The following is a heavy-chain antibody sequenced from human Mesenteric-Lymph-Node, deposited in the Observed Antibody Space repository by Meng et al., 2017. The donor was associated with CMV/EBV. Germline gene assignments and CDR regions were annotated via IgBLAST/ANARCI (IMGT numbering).Heavy chain of an antibody. CDR1: GFTFSIYS. V-gene: IGHV3-48*04. CDR3: AKDRDRTDIVVVVALWWTMDV. CDR2: ITSSSSTI. D-gene: IGHD2-15*01. J-gene: IGHJ6*02. Sequence: GESLKISCAASGFTFSIYSMNWVRQAPGKGLEWISYITSSSSTILYADSVKGRFTVSRDNAKNTLYLQMNSLRAEDTAVYYCAKDRDRTDIVVVVALWWTMDVWGQGTTVTVSS.